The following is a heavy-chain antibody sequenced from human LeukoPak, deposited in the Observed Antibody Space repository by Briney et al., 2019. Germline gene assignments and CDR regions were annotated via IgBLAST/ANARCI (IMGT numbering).Heavy chain of an antibody. CDR1: GGTFSSYG. J-gene: IGHJ4*02. CDR2: IIPIFGTA. Sequence: ASVKVSCKASGGTFSSYGISWVRQAPGQGLEWMGGIIPIFGTANYAQKFQGRVTITADESTSTAYMELSSLRSEDTAVYYCARIGDYVWGSYGSFDYWGQGTLVTVSS. D-gene: IGHD3-16*02. V-gene: IGHV1-69*13. CDR3: ARIGDYVWGSYGSFDY.